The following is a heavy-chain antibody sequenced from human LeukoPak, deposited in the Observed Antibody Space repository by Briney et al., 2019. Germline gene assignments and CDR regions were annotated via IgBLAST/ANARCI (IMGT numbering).Heavy chain of an antibody. J-gene: IGHJ3*02. CDR2: FDPEDGET. CDR1: GYTLTELS. CDR3: AITWGGFVAGHDAFDT. D-gene: IGHD6-19*01. Sequence: ASVKVSCKVSGYTLTELSMHWVRQAPGKGLEWMGGFDPEDGETIYAQKFQGRVTMTEDTSTDTAYMELSSLRSEDTAVYYCAITWGGFVAGHDAFDTWGQGTMVTVSS. V-gene: IGHV1-24*01.